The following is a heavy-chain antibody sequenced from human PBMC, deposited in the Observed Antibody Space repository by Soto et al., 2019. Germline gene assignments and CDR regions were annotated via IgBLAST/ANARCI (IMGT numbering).Heavy chain of an antibody. J-gene: IGHJ4*02. CDR1: GFTFGSYA. CDR2: ITDTGGDT. D-gene: IGHD2-2*01. Sequence: GGSLRLSCAASGFTFGSYAMSWVRQAPGKGLEWFSAITDTGGDTYHADSVKGRFTISRDNPKNTLYLQMNSLRGEDTAVYYCAKGSTTSRPYYFDYWGQGTLVTVSS. V-gene: IGHV3-23*01. CDR3: AKGSTTSRPYYFDY.